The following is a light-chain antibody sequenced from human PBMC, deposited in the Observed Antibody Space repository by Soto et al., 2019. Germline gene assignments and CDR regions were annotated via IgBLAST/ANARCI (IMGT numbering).Light chain of an antibody. CDR1: NIGIKS. CDR3: QVWDSSSDHVV. V-gene: IGLV3-21*04. Sequence: SYELTQPPSVSVAPGKTARITCGGNNIGIKSVHCYPQKQGQAPVLVIYYDIDRPSGIPERFSGSNSGNTATLTISSVEAGDEADYYCQVWDSSSDHVVFGGGTNVTVL. CDR2: YDI. J-gene: IGLJ2*01.